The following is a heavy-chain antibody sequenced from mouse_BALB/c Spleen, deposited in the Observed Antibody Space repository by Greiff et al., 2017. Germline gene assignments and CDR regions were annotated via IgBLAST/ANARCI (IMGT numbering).Heavy chain of an antibody. Sequence: DVMLVESGGGLVKPGGSLKLSCAASGFTFSSYAMSWVRQTPEKRLEWVASISSGGSTYYPDSVKGRFTISRDNARNILYLQMSSLRSEDTAMYYCARGGRITTVVDLYYAMDYWGQGTSVTVSS. CDR3: ARGGRITTVVDLYYAMDY. J-gene: IGHJ4*01. V-gene: IGHV5-6-5*01. D-gene: IGHD1-1*01. CDR2: ISSGGST. CDR1: GFTFSSYA.